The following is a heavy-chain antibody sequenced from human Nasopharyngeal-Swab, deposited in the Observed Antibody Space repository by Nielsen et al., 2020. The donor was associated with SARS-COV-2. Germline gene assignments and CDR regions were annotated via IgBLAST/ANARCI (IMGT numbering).Heavy chain of an antibody. CDR3: ARGYCSSTSCYTLVDP. Sequence: ASVQVSCKASGYTFTSYAMHWVRQAPGQRLEWVGWINAGNGNTKYSQKFQGRVTITRDTSASTAYMELSTLRSEDTAVYYCARGYCSSTSCYTLVDPWGQGTLVTVSS. CDR2: INAGNGNT. V-gene: IGHV1-3*01. CDR1: GYTFTSYA. D-gene: IGHD2-2*02. J-gene: IGHJ5*02.